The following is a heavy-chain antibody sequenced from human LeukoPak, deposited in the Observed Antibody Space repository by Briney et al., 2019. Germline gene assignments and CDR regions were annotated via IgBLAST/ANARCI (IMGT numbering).Heavy chain of an antibody. V-gene: IGHV4-34*01. Sequence: PSETLSLTCAVYGGSFSGYYWSWIRQPPGKGLEWIGEINHSGSTNYNPSLKSRVTISVDTSKNQFSLKLSSVTAADTAVYYCARHNRWFGGPIDYWGQGTLVTVSS. D-gene: IGHD3-10*01. CDR1: GGSFSGYY. CDR2: INHSGST. CDR3: ARHNRWFGGPIDY. J-gene: IGHJ4*02.